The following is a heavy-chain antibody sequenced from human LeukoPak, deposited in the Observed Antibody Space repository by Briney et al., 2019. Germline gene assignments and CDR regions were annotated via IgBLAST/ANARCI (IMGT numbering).Heavy chain of an antibody. CDR3: ATPSSSTVTTAPFDY. J-gene: IGHJ4*02. V-gene: IGHV1-24*01. D-gene: IGHD4-17*01. CDR2: FDPEDGET. Sequence: ASVKVSCKFSGYTLTELSMHWVRQAPGKGLEWMGGFDPEDGETIYAQKFQGRVTMTEDTSTDTAYMELSSLRSEDTAVYYCATPSSSTVTTAPFDYWGQGTLVTVSS. CDR1: GYTLTELS.